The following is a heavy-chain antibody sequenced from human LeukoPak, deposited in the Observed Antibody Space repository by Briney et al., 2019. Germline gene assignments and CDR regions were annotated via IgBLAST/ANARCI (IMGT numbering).Heavy chain of an antibody. CDR1: GGSISSYY. D-gene: IGHD3-22*01. J-gene: IGHJ4*02. CDR2: IYYSGST. CDR3: AAPGSYDSSGYYFN. V-gene: IGHV4-59*01. Sequence: PWETLSLTCTVSGGSISSYYWSWIRQPPGKGLEWIGYIYYSGSTNYNPSLKSRVTISVDTSKNQFSLKLSSVTAADTAVYYCAAPGSYDSSGYYFNWGQGTLVTVSS.